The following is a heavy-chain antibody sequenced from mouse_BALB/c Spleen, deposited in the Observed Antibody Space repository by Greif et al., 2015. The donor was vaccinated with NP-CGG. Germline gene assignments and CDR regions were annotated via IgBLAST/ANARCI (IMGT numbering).Heavy chain of an antibody. J-gene: IGHJ2*01. CDR2: ISNGGGST. Sequence: DVMLVESGGGLVQPGGSLKLSCAASGFTFSSYTMSWVRQTPEKRLEWVAYISNGGGSTYYPDTVKGRFTISRDNAKNTLYLQVSSLKSEDTAMYYCARNYYGSSYAFFDYWGQGTTLTVSA. V-gene: IGHV5-12-2*01. D-gene: IGHD1-1*01. CDR1: GFTFSSYT. CDR3: ARNYYGSSYAFFDY.